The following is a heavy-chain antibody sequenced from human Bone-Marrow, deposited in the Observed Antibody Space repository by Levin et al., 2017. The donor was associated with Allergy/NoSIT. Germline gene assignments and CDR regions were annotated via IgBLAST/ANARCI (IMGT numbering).Heavy chain of an antibody. J-gene: IGHJ4*02. CDR1: GFTFSAYG. D-gene: IGHD3-10*01. Sequence: SCAASGFTFSAYGMHWLRQAPGKGLEWVAVISNDGSTRHYADSVKGRFTISRHNSKSTLYLQMNSLRAEDTAVYYCANEGSGSGYQYYDYFDYWGQGTLVTVSS. CDR3: ANEGSGSGYQYYDYFDY. V-gene: IGHV3-30*18. CDR2: ISNDGSTR.